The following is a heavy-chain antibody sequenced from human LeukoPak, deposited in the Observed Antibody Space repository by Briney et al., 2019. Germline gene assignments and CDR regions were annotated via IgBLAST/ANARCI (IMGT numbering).Heavy chain of an antibody. CDR2: INPNSGGT. Sequence: ASVKVSCKASGYTFTGYYMHWVRQAPGQGLEWMGWINPNSGGTNYAQKFQGWVTMTRDTSISTAYMELSRLRSDDTAVYYCARDLSYRGPGPHYGMDVWGQGTTVTVSS. V-gene: IGHV1-2*04. CDR3: ARDLSYRGPGPHYGMDV. D-gene: IGHD5-12*01. J-gene: IGHJ6*02. CDR1: GYTFTGYY.